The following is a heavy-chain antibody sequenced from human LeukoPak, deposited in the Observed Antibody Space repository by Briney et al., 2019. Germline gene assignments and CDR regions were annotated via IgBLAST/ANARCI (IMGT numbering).Heavy chain of an antibody. V-gene: IGHV4-34*01. CDR2: INHSGST. CDR3: ARVYSSGWPNYYYYGMDV. CDR1: GGSFSGYY. Sequence: PSETLSLTCAVYGGSFSGYYWSWIRQPPGKGLEWIGEINHSGSTNYNPSLKSRVTISVDTSKNQFSLKLSSVTAADTAVYYCARVYSSGWPNYYYYGMDVWGQRTTVTVSS. D-gene: IGHD6-19*01. J-gene: IGHJ6*02.